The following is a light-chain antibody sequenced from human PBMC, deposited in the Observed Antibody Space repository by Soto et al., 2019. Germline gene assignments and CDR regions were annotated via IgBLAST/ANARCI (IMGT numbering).Light chain of an antibody. CDR2: EVS. V-gene: IGLV2-14*01. CDR3: SSYTSSSTPYV. Sequence: QSVLTQPASVSGSPGQSITISCTGTSSDVGGYNYVSWYQQHPGKAPKLMIYEVSNRPSGVSNRFSCSKSGNTASLNISGLQAEDEADYYCSSYTSSSTPYVFGTGTKLTVL. J-gene: IGLJ1*01. CDR1: SSDVGGYNY.